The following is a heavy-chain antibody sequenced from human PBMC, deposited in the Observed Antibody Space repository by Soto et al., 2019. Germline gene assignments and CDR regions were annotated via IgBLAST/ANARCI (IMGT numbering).Heavy chain of an antibody. V-gene: IGHV4-34*01. CDR2: VNHIGIT. Sequence: QVQLQQWGAGLLKPSETLSLTCAVYGGSFSGYYWSWIRQTPGKGLEWIGEVNHIGITNYSPSLKSRVTISADISRNQFSLKLISVTVADTAIYYCARKGALLIGDQGVYFQHWGQGTPVTVSS. CDR3: ARKGALLIGDQGVYFQH. D-gene: IGHD4-17*01. CDR1: GGSFSGYY. J-gene: IGHJ1*01.